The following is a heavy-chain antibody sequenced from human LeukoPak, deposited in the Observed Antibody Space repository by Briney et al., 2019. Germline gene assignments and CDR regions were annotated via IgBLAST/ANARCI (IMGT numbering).Heavy chain of an antibody. CDR3: ARAGRSGSYFYYYYYMDV. CDR2: IIPIFGTA. D-gene: IGHD1-26*01. J-gene: IGHJ6*03. Sequence: ASVKVSCKASGGTFSSYAISWVRQAPGQGLEWMGGIIPIFGTANYAQKFQGRVTITADESTSTAYMELSSLRSEDTAVYYCARAGRSGSYFYYYYYMDVWGKGTTVTISS. CDR1: GGTFSSYA. V-gene: IGHV1-69*13.